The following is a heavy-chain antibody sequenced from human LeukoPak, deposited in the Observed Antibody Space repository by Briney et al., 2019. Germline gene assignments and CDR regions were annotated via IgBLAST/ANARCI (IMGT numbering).Heavy chain of an antibody. CDR3: ARVYSDGYNSYFDY. CDR2: ISSSSSYT. J-gene: IGHJ4*02. CDR1: GFTFSDCY. V-gene: IGHV3-11*05. D-gene: IGHD5-24*01. Sequence: GGSLRLSCATSGFTFSDCYMSWIRQAPGKGLEWVSYISSSSSYTNYADSVKGRFTISRDNAKNSLYLQMNSLRAEDTAVYYCARVYSDGYNSYFDYWGQGTLVTVSS.